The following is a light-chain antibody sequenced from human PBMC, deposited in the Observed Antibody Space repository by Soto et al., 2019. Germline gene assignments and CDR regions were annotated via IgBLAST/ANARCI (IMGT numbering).Light chain of an antibody. J-gene: IGKJ4*01. CDR2: WAS. CDR3: QQYYSNPELT. V-gene: IGKV4-1*01. Sequence: IVMSQSHASLAVTLGERATINCKSSQSLLYSSNNKNYLAWFQHKPGQPPKLLLYWASTRESGVPDRCSGSGSGTDFTLTISSLQAEDVAVYYCQQYYSNPELTFGGGTKVDI. CDR1: QSLLYSSNNKNY.